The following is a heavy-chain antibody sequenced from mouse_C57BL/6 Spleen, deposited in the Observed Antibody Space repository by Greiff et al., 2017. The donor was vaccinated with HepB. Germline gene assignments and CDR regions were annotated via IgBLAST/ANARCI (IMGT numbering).Heavy chain of an antibody. CDR3: ARDRLNWYFDV. D-gene: IGHD1-2*01. J-gene: IGHJ1*03. Sequence: EVQLVESEGGLVQPGSSMKLSCTASGFTFSDYYMAWVRQVPEKGLEWVANINYDGSSTYYLDSLKSRFIISRDNAKNILYLQMSSLKSEDTATYYCARDRLNWYFDVWGTGTTVTVSS. V-gene: IGHV5-16*01. CDR2: INYDGSST. CDR1: GFTFSDYY.